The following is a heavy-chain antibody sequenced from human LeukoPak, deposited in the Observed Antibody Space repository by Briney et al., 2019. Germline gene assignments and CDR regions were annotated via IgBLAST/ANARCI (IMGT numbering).Heavy chain of an antibody. V-gene: IGHV3-23*01. Sequence: GGSLRLSCAASGFXFSSYAISWVRQAPGKGLEWVSAISGSGGSTYYADSVKGRFTISRDNSKNTLYLQMNSLRAEDTAVYYCAKDAVAGGFYFDYWGQGTLVTVSS. CDR2: ISGSGGST. J-gene: IGHJ4*02. CDR3: AKDAVAGGFYFDY. D-gene: IGHD2-15*01. CDR1: GFXFSSYA.